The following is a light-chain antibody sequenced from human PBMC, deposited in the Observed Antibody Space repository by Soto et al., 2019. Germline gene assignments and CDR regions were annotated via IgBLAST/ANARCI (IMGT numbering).Light chain of an antibody. CDR2: GAS. V-gene: IGKV3-15*01. Sequence: EMGMTQCPATLCECPGERATVSCRASQSVSSNLAWYQQKPGQAPRLLIYGASTRATGIPARFSGSGSGTEFTLTISSLQSEDFAVYYCQQYNNWPPWTFGQGTKVDIK. CDR1: QSVSSN. J-gene: IGKJ1*01. CDR3: QQYNNWPPWT.